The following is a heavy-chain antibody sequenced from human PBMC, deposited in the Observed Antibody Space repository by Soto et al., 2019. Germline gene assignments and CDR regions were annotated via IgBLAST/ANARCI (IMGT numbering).Heavy chain of an antibody. Sequence: EVQLVDSGGGSVQPGGSLRLSCAASGFTFSTCSLNWVRQAPGRGLAWISYISGGGSPISYADSVKGRYTISRDNAKNPLYLEMYNLTDEDRAVYSCARELGWSFDSWGQGTLVTVSS. V-gene: IGHV3-48*02. CDR3: ARELGWSFDS. J-gene: IGHJ4*02. D-gene: IGHD6-19*01. CDR1: GFTFSTCS. CDR2: ISGGGSPI.